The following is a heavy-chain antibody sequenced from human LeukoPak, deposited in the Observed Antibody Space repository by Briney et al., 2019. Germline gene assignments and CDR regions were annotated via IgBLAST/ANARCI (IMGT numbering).Heavy chain of an antibody. CDR2: IIPIFGTA. CDR3: ARCRIVLIDTAMVNGYFDY. CDR1: GGTFSSYA. D-gene: IGHD5-18*01. J-gene: IGHJ4*02. Sequence: GASVKVSCKASGGTFSSYAISWVRQAPGQGLEWMGRIIPIFGTANYAQKFQGRVTITTDESTSPAYMELSRLRSEDTAVYYCARCRIVLIDTAMVNGYFDYWGQGTLVTVSS. V-gene: IGHV1-69*05.